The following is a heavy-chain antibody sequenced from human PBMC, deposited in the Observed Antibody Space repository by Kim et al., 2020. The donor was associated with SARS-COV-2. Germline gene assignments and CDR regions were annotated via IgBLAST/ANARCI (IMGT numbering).Heavy chain of an antibody. D-gene: IGHD3-22*01. V-gene: IGHV3-48*02. CDR2: ISSSSSTI. J-gene: IGHJ2*01. CDR1: GFTFSSYS. CDR3: ARDSLYYYDSSGYYPNYWYFDL. Sequence: GGSLRLSCAASGFTFSSYSMNWVRQAPGKGLEWVSYISSSSSTIYYADSVKGRFTISRDNAKNSLYLQMNSLRDEDTAVYYCARDSLYYYDSSGYYPNYWYFDLWGRGTLVTVSS.